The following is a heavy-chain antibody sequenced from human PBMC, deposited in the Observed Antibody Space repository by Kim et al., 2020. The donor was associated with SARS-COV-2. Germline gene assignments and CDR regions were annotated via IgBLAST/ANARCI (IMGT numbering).Heavy chain of an antibody. V-gene: IGHV3-48*02. D-gene: IGHD1-26*01. CDR3: AKDRSDLFDY. Sequence: GGSLRLSCAASGFTFSRYSMHWVRQAPGKGLEWVSSISSSATLIFYADSVRGRFTISRDNARNSLYLQMNILRDEDTAEYYCAKDRSDLFDYWGQGALVT. CDR2: ISSSATLI. CDR1: GFTFSRYS. J-gene: IGHJ4*02.